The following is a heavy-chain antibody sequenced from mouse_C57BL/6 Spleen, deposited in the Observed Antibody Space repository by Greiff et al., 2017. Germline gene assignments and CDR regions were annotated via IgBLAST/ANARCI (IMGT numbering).Heavy chain of an antibody. D-gene: IGHD1-1*01. CDR3: ARYYGVYFDY. CDR1: GFTFTDYY. V-gene: IGHV7-3*01. J-gene: IGHJ2*01. CDR2: IRNKANGYTT. Sequence: EVHLVESGGGLVQPGGSLSLSCAASGFTFTDYYMSWVRQPPGKALEWLGFIRNKANGYTTEYSASVKGRFTISRDNSQSILYLQMNALRAEDSATDYCARYYGVYFDYWGQGTTLTVSS.